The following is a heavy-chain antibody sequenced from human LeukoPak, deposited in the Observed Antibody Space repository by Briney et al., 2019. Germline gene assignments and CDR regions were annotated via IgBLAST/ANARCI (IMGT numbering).Heavy chain of an antibody. J-gene: IGHJ3*02. V-gene: IGHV4-39*07. Sequence: PSETLSLTCTVSGGSISSSSYYWGWIRQPPGKGLEWIGSIYYSGSTYYNPSLKSRVTISVDTSKNQFSLKLSSVTAADTAVYYCARGQLRYFDWLLEDAFDIWGQGTMVTVSS. D-gene: IGHD3-9*01. CDR1: GGSISSSSYY. CDR3: ARGQLRYFDWLLEDAFDI. CDR2: IYYSGST.